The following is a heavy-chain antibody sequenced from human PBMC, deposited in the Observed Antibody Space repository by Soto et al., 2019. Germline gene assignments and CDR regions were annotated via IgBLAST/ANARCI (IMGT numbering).Heavy chain of an antibody. V-gene: IGHV1-24*01. CDR1: GYTLNEVA. Sequence: QVQLVQSGAEVKKPGASGKVSCKVSGYTLNEVAMHWVRQAPGKGLEWLGGFEPDEAETIYAQHFQGRVTMTEDTSTETVYMELSSLRYEDTALYFCTTYHGDYNFDHWGQGTLVTVSS. CDR3: TTYHGDYNFDH. CDR2: FEPDEAET. J-gene: IGHJ5*02. D-gene: IGHD4-17*01.